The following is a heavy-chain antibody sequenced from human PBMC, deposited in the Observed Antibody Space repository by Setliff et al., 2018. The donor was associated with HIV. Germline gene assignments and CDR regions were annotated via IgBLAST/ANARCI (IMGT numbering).Heavy chain of an antibody. CDR2: ITYDGSRT. CDR1: GFTFSNFA. J-gene: IGHJ6*03. D-gene: IGHD5-12*01. V-gene: IGHV3-30*07. Sequence: SCVASGFTFSNFAMHWVRQAPGKGLEWVSVITYDGSRTYYVDSVKGRFTISRDNSNNTLSLQMNSLRAEDTALYYCARHRFDFGYYYYYMDVWGKGTTVTVSS. CDR3: ARHRFDFGYYYYYMDV.